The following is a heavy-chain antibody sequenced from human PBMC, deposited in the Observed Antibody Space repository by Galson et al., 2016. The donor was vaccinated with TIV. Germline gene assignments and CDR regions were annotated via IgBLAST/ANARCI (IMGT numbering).Heavy chain of an antibody. V-gene: IGHV4-38-2*02. Sequence: LSLTCTVSGYSISRGFYWAWIRQPPGKGLEWMGTIYHGGSTYFNPSLKSRVAISVDTSKNQFSLKLTSVTASDTAVYYCARGTGFSYGFWYWGQGALVTVSS. D-gene: IGHD5-18*01. CDR3: ARGTGFSYGFWY. CDR1: GYSISRGFY. J-gene: IGHJ4*02. CDR2: IYHGGST.